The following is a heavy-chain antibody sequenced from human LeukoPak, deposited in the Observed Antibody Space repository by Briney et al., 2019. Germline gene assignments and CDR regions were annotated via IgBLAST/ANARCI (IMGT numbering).Heavy chain of an antibody. V-gene: IGHV3-33*01. CDR2: IWYDGSNK. CDR1: GFTFSSYG. J-gene: IGHJ4*02. Sequence: PGRSLRLSCAASGFTFSSYGMHWVRQAPGKGLEWVAVIWYDGSNKYYADSVKGRFTISRDNSKNTLYPQMNSLRAEDTAVYYCARDDRSVFDYWGQGTLVTVSS. CDR3: ARDDRSVFDY. D-gene: IGHD3-22*01.